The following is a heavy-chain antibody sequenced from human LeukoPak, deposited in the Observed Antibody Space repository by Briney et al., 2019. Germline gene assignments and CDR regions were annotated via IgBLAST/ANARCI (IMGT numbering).Heavy chain of an antibody. Sequence: GGSLRLSCAASGFTFSSYAMHWVRQAPGKGLEWVAVISYDGSNKYYADSVKGRFTISRDNSKNTLYLQMNSLRAEDTAVYYCATNSGGQLGGIDYWGQGTLVTVSS. J-gene: IGHJ4*02. D-gene: IGHD6-6*01. CDR1: GFTFSSYA. V-gene: IGHV3-30*01. CDR2: ISYDGSNK. CDR3: ATNSGGQLGGIDY.